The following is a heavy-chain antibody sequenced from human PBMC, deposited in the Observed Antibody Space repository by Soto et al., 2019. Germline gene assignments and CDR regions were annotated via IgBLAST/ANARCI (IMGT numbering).Heavy chain of an antibody. CDR2: IYPTDSDT. D-gene: IGHD6-19*01. J-gene: IGHJ4*02. CDR1: GYSFTTYW. Sequence: GESLKISCKGSGYSFTTYWIGWVRQMPGKGLGWMGIIYPTDSDTRYSPSFQGQVTISADKSISTAYLQWSSLKASDTAMYYCARTVREQWLADYWGRGTLVTSPQ. V-gene: IGHV5-51*01. CDR3: ARTVREQWLADY.